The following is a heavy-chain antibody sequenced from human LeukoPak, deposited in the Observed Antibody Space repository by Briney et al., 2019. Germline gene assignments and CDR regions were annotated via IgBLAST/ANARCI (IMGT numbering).Heavy chain of an antibody. Sequence: GRSLRLSCAASGFTFSSYGMHWVRQAPGKGLEWVAVIWYDGSNKYYADSVKGRFTISRDNSKNTLYLQMNSLRAEDTAVYYCAREDYDYVWGSYRHPFDYWGQGPLVTVSS. CDR1: GFTFSSYG. D-gene: IGHD3-16*02. J-gene: IGHJ4*02. CDR3: AREDYDYVWGSYRHPFDY. CDR2: IWYDGSNK. V-gene: IGHV3-33*01.